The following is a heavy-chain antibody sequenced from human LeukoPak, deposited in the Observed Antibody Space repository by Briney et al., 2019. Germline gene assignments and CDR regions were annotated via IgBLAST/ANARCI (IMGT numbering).Heavy chain of an antibody. CDR3: ANWGYYDSSGYQTD. V-gene: IGHV3-30*02. D-gene: IGHD3-22*01. Sequence: GGSLRLSCAASGFTFSSYGMHWVRQAPGKGLEWVAFIRYDRRNQYYADSVKGRFTIFRDNAKNSLYLQMNSLRAEDTAVYYCANWGYYDSSGYQTDWGQGTLVTVSS. CDR1: GFTFSSYG. J-gene: IGHJ4*02. CDR2: IRYDRRNQ.